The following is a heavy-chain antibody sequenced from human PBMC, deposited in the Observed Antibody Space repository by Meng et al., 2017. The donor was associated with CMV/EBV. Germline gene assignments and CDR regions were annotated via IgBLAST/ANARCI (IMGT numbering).Heavy chain of an antibody. D-gene: IGHD6-19*01. CDR3: ARDGAVAGTLGYYYYYGMDV. V-gene: IGHV3-48*03. CDR1: GFTFSSYE. J-gene: IGHJ6*02. CDR2: ISSSGSTI. Sequence: GESLKISCAASGFTFSSYEMNWVRQAPGKGLEWVSYISSSGSTIYYADSVKGRFTIYRDNAKNSLYLQMNSLRAEDTAVYYCARDGAVAGTLGYYYYYGMDVWGQGTTVTVSS.